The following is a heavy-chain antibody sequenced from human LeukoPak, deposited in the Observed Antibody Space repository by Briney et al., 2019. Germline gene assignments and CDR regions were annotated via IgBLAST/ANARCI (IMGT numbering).Heavy chain of an antibody. CDR3: AKCLGSGWYASSD. V-gene: IGHV3-9*01. CDR1: GFIFDNYA. CDR2: ISWNSGSI. Sequence: GGSLRLSCAASGFIFDNYAMHWVRQAPGKGLEWVSGISWNSGSIVYADSVKGRFTISRDNSKNTLYLQMNSLRAEDTAVYYCAKCLGSGWYASSDWGQGTLVTVSS. J-gene: IGHJ4*02. D-gene: IGHD6-13*01.